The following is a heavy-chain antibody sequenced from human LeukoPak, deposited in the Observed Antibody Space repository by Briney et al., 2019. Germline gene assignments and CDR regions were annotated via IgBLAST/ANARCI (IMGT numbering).Heavy chain of an antibody. J-gene: IGHJ6*03. CDR3: ASSSSLHYYYYMDV. CDR2: ISAYNGNT. Sequence: GASVKVSCKASGYTFTSYGISWVRQAPGQGLEWMGWISAYNGNTNYAQKLQGRVTMTTDTSTSTAYMKLRSLRSDDTAVYYCASSSSLHYYYYMDVWGKGTTVTVSS. CDR1: GYTFTSYG. D-gene: IGHD6-6*01. V-gene: IGHV1-18*01.